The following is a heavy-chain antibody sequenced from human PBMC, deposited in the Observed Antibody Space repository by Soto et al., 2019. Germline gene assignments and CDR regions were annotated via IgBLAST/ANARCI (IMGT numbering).Heavy chain of an antibody. V-gene: IGHV3-48*02. Sequence: EVQLVESGGGLVQPGGSLKLSCAVSGFTFSSHAMNWVRQAPGKGLEWVEYIHGTRSIIYYADSVKGRFTSSRDNAKNSLYLQMDSLRDEDTALYYCARDARNADYDYWGQGTLVTVSS. CDR3: ARDARNADYDY. D-gene: IGHD3-16*01. CDR1: GFTFSSHA. J-gene: IGHJ4*02. CDR2: IHGTRSII.